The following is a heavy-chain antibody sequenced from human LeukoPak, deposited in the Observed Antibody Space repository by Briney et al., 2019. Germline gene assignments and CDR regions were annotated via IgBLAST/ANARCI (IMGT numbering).Heavy chain of an antibody. CDR2: IYPGDSDT. CDR3: ARNSYSSGWDFDY. Sequence: GESLKISCKGSGYIFNRFWIGWVRQMPGKGLEWMGIIYPGDSDTRYSPSFQGQVTISADKSIGTAYLQWSSLKASDTAMYYCARNSYSSGWDFDYWGQGTLVTVSS. D-gene: IGHD6-19*01. J-gene: IGHJ4*02. CDR1: GYIFNRFW. V-gene: IGHV5-51*01.